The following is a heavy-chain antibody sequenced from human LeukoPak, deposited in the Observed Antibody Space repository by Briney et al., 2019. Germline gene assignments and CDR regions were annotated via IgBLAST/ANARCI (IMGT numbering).Heavy chain of an antibody. V-gene: IGHV4-59*01. Sequence: TSETLSLTCTVSGGSIGNYYWSWIRQTPGRGLEWIGYVYYTGSTNYNPSPQSRVRLSVDTSRNQFSLKLNSLTAADTAVYYCARHTGGSVRGCFDPWGQGTLVTVSS. D-gene: IGHD2-8*02. CDR3: ARHTGGSVRGCFDP. J-gene: IGHJ5*02. CDR2: VYYTGST. CDR1: GGSIGNYY.